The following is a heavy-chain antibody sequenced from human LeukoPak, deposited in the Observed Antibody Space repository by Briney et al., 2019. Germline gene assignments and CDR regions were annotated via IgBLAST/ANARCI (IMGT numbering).Heavy chain of an antibody. V-gene: IGHV1-2*02. CDR1: GYTFTGYY. D-gene: IGHD3-16*02. Sequence: ASVKVSCKASGYTFTGYYMHWVRQAPGQGLEWMGWINPNSGGTNYAQKFQGRVTMTTDTSTSTAYMELRSLRSDDTAMYYCARALDYDYVWGSYRYPPGYWGQGTLVTVSS. CDR3: ARALDYDYVWGSYRYPPGY. J-gene: IGHJ4*02. CDR2: INPNSGGT.